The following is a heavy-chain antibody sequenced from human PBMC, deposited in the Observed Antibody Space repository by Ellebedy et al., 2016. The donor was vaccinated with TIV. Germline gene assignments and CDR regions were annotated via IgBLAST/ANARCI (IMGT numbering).Heavy chain of an antibody. D-gene: IGHD2-8*01. V-gene: IGHV4-38-2*02. Sequence: MPSETLSLTCTVSGYSISSGYYWGWIRQPPGKGLDWSGSIYHSGSTYYNPSPGSRVTISADTAKNQFTLNLTSVTAADTAVYYCVRGMGYCTNGVCRMDVWGQGTTVTVSS. J-gene: IGHJ6*02. CDR3: VRGMGYCTNGVCRMDV. CDR2: IYHSGST. CDR1: GYSISSGYY.